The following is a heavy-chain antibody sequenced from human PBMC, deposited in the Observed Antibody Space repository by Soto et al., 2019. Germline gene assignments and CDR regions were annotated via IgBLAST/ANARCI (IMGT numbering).Heavy chain of an antibody. CDR3: VKDDGGYPSTAPH. V-gene: IGHV3-23*01. D-gene: IGHD3-22*01. J-gene: IGHJ4*02. CDR1: GITISNYP. CDR2: ISGSGDRT. Sequence: EVQLLESGGGLVQPGGSLRLSCAASGITISNYPMSWVRQAPGKGLDWVSGISGSGDRTYYADSAKGRFTISKDISRNSLSLQLDSLGVEDTAVYFCVKDDGGYPSTAPHWGQGTLLTVSS.